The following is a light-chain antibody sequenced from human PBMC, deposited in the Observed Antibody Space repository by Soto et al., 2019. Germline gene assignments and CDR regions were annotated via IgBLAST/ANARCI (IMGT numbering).Light chain of an antibody. CDR3: SSYTSSSTLVV. CDR2: EVS. CDR1: SSDVGGYKY. Sequence: QSALTKPASVSGSPGQSITISCTGTSSDVGGYKYVSWYQQHPGKAPKLMIYEVSNRPSGVSNRFSGSKSGNTASLTISGLQAEDEADYYCSSYTSSSTLVVFGGGTKLTVL. J-gene: IGLJ2*01. V-gene: IGLV2-14*01.